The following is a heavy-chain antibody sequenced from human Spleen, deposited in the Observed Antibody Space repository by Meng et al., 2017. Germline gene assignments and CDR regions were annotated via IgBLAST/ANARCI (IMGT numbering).Heavy chain of an antibody. D-gene: IGHD2-21*01. Sequence: QVQLQHSGPGLVKPSATQSLAGAVSGAYVICDNWWSWVRQPPGKGLEWIGEIYHSGSTNYNPSLKSRITISVDKPKNQFSLTLSSVTAADTAVYYCARNGAYCLDSWGQGTLVTVSS. J-gene: IGHJ4*02. V-gene: IGHV4-4*02. CDR3: ARNGAYCLDS. CDR1: GAYVICDNW. CDR2: IYHSGST.